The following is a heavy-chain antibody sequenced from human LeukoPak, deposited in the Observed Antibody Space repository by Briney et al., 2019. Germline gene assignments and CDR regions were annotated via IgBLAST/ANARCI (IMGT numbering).Heavy chain of an antibody. CDR3: ARGLLAAAGIDY. D-gene: IGHD6-13*01. CDR1: GFTFSSYS. J-gene: IGHJ4*02. CDR2: ISSSSSYI. V-gene: IGHV3-21*01. Sequence: GGSLRLSCAASGFTFSSYSMNWVRQAQGKGLEWVSSISSSSSYIYYADSVKGRFTISRDNAKNSLYLQMNSLRAEDTAVYYCARGLLAAAGIDYWGQGALVTVSS.